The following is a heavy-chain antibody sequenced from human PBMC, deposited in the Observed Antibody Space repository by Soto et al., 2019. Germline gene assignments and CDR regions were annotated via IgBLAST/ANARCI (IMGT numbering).Heavy chain of an antibody. Sequence: SGPTLVNPTQTLTLTCTFSGFSLSNVRLGVSWIRQPPGKALTWLAHIFSNDEKSYRTSLQSRLTISQDTSKSQVVLTMTNMDPVDTATYYCARIESGFSYDMDVWGQGTTVTVSS. J-gene: IGHJ6*02. CDR3: ARIESGFSYDMDV. D-gene: IGHD3-9*01. CDR1: GFSLSNVRLG. V-gene: IGHV2-26*01. CDR2: IFSNDEK.